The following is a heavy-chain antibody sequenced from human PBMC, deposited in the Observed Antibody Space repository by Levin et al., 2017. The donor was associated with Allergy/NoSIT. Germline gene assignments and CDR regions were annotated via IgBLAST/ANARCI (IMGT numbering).Heavy chain of an antibody. Sequence: ASVKVSCKASNYTFSNYGVSWVRQAPGQGLEWMGWVRGYNGKTNYAQTFQGRVTMTTDTSASTAYMELWSLRSDDTAVYYCAAEAAHWGQGTLVTVSS. J-gene: IGHJ4*02. D-gene: IGHD2-15*01. CDR3: AAEAAH. V-gene: IGHV1-18*01. CDR1: NYTFSNYG. CDR2: VRGYNGKT.